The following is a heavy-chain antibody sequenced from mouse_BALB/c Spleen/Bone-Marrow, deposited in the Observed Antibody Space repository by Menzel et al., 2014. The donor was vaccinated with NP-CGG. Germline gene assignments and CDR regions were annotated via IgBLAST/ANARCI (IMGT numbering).Heavy chain of an antibody. CDR2: ITKGGGST. CDR1: GFTFSDYY. J-gene: IGHJ4*01. D-gene: IGHD3-2*02. CDR3: ARQQAYAMDY. Sequence: DVKLQESGGGLVQPGGSLKLSCATSGFTFSDYYMYWVRQTPEKRLEWVAYITKGGGSTYYPDIVKGRFTISRDNAKNTLYLQMSRLKSEDTAVYYCARQQAYAMDYWGQGTSVTVSS. V-gene: IGHV5-12*02.